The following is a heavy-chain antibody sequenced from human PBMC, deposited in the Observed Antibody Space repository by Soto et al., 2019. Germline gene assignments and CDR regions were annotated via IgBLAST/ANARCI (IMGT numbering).Heavy chain of an antibody. Sequence: GGSLRLSCAASGFTFSSYAMSWVRQAPGKGLEWVSAISGSGGSTYYADSVKGRLTISRDNSKNTLYLQMNSLRAEDTAVYYCAKVPVGIAVGRAFDYWGQGTLVTVSS. CDR2: ISGSGGST. CDR1: GFTFSSYA. D-gene: IGHD6-19*01. CDR3: AKVPVGIAVGRAFDY. V-gene: IGHV3-23*01. J-gene: IGHJ4*02.